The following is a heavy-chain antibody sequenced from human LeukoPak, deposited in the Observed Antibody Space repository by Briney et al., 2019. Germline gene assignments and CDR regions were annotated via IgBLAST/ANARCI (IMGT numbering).Heavy chain of an antibody. CDR3: ARAGDTAAAPFDI. D-gene: IGHD5-18*01. Sequence: GGSLRLSCAASGFTFSSYSMNWVRQAPGKGLEWVSVIYSGGSTYYADSVKGRFTISRDNSKNTLYLQMNSLRAEDTAVYYCARAGDTAAAPFDIWGQGTMVTVSS. CDR2: IYSGGST. V-gene: IGHV3-53*01. CDR1: GFTFSSYS. J-gene: IGHJ3*02.